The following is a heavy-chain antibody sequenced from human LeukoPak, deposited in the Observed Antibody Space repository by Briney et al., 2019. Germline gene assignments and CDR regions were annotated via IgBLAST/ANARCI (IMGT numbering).Heavy chain of an antibody. V-gene: IGHV3-30*02. D-gene: IGHD6-19*01. Sequence: GGSLRLSCAASGFTFSSYGMHWVRQAPGKGLEWVAFIRYDGSNKYYADSVKGRFTISRDNSKNTLYLQMNSLRPDDTAVYYCAKDLGPVALNGGDYWGQGTLVTVSS. CDR2: IRYDGSNK. J-gene: IGHJ4*02. CDR1: GFTFSSYG. CDR3: AKDLGPVALNGGDY.